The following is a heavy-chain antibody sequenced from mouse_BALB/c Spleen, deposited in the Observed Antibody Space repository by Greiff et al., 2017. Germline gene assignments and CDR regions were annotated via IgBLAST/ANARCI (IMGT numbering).Heavy chain of an antibody. D-gene: IGHD1-1*01. CDR3: ARRDYYGSRGYAMDY. CDR2: ISSGSSTI. Sequence: EVKLVESGGGLVQPGGSRKLSCAASGSTFSSFGMHWVRQAPEKGLEWVAYISSGSSTIYYADTVKGRFTISRDNPKNTLFLQMTSLRSEDTAMYYCARRDYYGSRGYAMDYWGQGTSVTVSS. J-gene: IGHJ4*01. CDR1: GSTFSSFG. V-gene: IGHV5-17*02.